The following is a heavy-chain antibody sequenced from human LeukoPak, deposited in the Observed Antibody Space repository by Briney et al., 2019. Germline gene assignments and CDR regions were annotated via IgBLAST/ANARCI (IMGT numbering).Heavy chain of an antibody. CDR1: GFTFSSYS. V-gene: IGHV3-21*01. CDR2: ISSSSSYI. Sequence: GGSLRLSCAASGFTFSSYSMNWVRQAPGKGLEWVSSISSSSSYIYYADSVKGRFTISRDNSKNTLYLHMNSLRAEDTALYYCARAEDYDSSGYVDAFDIWGQGTMVTVSS. CDR3: ARAEDYDSSGYVDAFDI. D-gene: IGHD3-22*01. J-gene: IGHJ3*02.